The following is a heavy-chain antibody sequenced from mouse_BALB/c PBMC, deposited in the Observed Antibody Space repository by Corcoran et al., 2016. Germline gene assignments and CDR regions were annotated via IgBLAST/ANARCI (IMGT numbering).Heavy chain of an antibody. D-gene: IGHD2-4*01. J-gene: IGHJ3*01. V-gene: IGHV14-1*02. CDR1: GFNIKDYY. CDR3: ASIYYDYAWFAY. CDR2: IDPENGNT. Sequence: EVQLQQSGAELVRPGALVKLSCKASGFNIKDYYMHWVKQRPEQGLEWIGWIDPENGNTIYDPKFQGKASITADTSSNTAYLQLSSLTSEDTVVYYCASIYYDYAWFAYWGQGTLVTVSA.